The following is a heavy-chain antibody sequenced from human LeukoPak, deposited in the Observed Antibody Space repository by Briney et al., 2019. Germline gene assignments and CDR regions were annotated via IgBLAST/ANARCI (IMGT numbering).Heavy chain of an antibody. CDR2: INSDGSST. D-gene: IGHD6-19*01. CDR3: ARASIAVAPYYYYYMDV. V-gene: IGHV3-74*01. J-gene: IGHJ6*03. CDR1: GFTFSSYW. Sequence: PGGSLRLSCAASGFTFSSYWMHWVRQAPGKGLVWVSRINSDGSSTSYADSVKGRFTISRDNAKNSLYLQMNSLRAEDTAVYYCARASIAVAPYYYYYMDVWGKGTTVTISS.